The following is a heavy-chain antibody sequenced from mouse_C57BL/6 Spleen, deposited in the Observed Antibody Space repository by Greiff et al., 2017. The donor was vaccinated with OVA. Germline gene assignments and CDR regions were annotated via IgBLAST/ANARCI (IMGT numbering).Heavy chain of an antibody. CDR2: IDPETGGT. Sequence: VKLMESGAELVRPGASVTLSCKASGYTFTDYEMHWVKQTPVHGLEWIGAIDPETGGTAYNQKFKGKAILTADKSSSTAYMELRSLTSEDSAVYYCTRLPVSFDYWGQGTTLTVSS. CDR3: TRLPVSFDY. J-gene: IGHJ2*01. V-gene: IGHV1-15*01. D-gene: IGHD6-2*01. CDR1: GYTFTDYE.